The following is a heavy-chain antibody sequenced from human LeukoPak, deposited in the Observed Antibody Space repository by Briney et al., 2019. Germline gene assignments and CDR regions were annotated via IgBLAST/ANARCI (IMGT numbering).Heavy chain of an antibody. CDR2: FDPEDGET. J-gene: IGHJ4*02. V-gene: IGHV1-24*01. CDR3: ATVSGSYSRFDY. CDR1: GYTLTELS. Sequence: ASVKVSCKVSGYTLTELSMHWVRQAPGEGLEWMGGFDPEDGETIYAQKFQGRVTMTEDTSTDTAYMELSSLRSEDTAVYYCATVSGSYSRFDYWGQGTLVTVSS. D-gene: IGHD1-26*01.